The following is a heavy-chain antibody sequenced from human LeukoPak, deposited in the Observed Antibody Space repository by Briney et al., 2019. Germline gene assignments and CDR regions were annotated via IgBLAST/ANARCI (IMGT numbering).Heavy chain of an antibody. D-gene: IGHD2-15*01. CDR2: ISSSGSTI. V-gene: IGHV3-48*03. J-gene: IGHJ4*02. CDR3: ARGGDTELPAEFDY. CDR1: GFTFSSYE. Sequence: GGSLRLSCAASGFTFSSYEMNWVRQAPGKGLEWVSYISSSGSTIYYADSVKGRLTISRDNAKNSLYLQMNSLRAEDTAVYYCARGGDTELPAEFDYWGQGTLVTVSS.